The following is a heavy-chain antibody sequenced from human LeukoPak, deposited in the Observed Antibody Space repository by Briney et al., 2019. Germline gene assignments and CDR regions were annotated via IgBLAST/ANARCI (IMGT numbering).Heavy chain of an antibody. D-gene: IGHD6-6*01. V-gene: IGHV3-9*01. CDR2: ISWNGGGM. CDR1: GFTFDAYA. CDR3: AKDIIGGRSSPYFDS. Sequence: GGSLRLSCAASGFTFDAYAMHWVRQAPGKGLEWVSGISWNGGGMGYAVSVKGRFTISRDNAKNSLYLQMNSLRDEDTALYYCAKDIIGGRSSPYFDSWGQGTLVTVSS. J-gene: IGHJ4*02.